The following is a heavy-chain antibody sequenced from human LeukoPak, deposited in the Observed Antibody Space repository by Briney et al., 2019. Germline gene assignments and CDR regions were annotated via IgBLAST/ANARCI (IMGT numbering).Heavy chain of an antibody. D-gene: IGHD3-22*01. V-gene: IGHV3-73*01. CDR1: GFTFSGSA. CDR3: TRLAVGDTSGYPYDY. CDR2: IKTKPNAYAT. J-gene: IGHJ4*02. Sequence: PGGSLRLSCAASGFTFSGSAIHWVRQASGKGLEWVGRIKTKPNAYATVYAVSVRGRFTISRDDSKNTAYLQMNSLRTEDTAVYYCTRLAVGDTSGYPYDYWGQGTLVTVSS.